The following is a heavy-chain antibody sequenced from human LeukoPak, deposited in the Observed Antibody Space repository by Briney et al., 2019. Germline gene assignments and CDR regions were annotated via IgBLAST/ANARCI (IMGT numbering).Heavy chain of an antibody. D-gene: IGHD6-19*01. CDR1: GGSISSSSYY. Sequence: PSETLSLTCTVSGGSISSSSYYWGWIRQPPGKGLEWVSVIYSGGSTFYADSVKGRFTISRDNSKNTLDLQMNSLRAEDTAVYYCARVIAVAGEYFDYWGQGTLVTVSS. CDR3: ARVIAVAGEYFDY. CDR2: IYSGGST. J-gene: IGHJ4*02. V-gene: IGHV3-66*01.